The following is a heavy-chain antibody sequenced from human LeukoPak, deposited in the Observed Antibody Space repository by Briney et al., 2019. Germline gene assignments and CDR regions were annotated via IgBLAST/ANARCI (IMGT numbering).Heavy chain of an antibody. V-gene: IGHV6-1*01. Sequence: SQTLSFTCAISGDSVSRNSAAWNWIRQSPSRGLEWLGRTHYTSKRNNDYAVSVKSRITINPDTSKNQFSLHLNSVTPEDTAVYYCARGQSSYFAMDVWGQGTTVTVS. D-gene: IGHD5-24*01. J-gene: IGHJ6*02. CDR1: GDSVSRNSAA. CDR3: ARGQSSYFAMDV. CDR2: THYTSKRNN.